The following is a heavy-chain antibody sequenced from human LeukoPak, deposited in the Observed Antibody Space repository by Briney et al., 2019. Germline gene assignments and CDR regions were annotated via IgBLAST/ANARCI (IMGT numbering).Heavy chain of an antibody. J-gene: IGHJ6*03. CDR3: ARDKGIGITMVRGVIPRPYYYMDV. Sequence: ASVKVSCKASGGTFSSYAISRVRQAPGQGLEWMGGIIPIFGTANYAQKFQGRVTITADESTSTAYMELSSLRSEDTAVYYCARDKGIGITMVRGVIPRPYYYMDVWGKGTTVTVSS. CDR1: GGTFSSYA. V-gene: IGHV1-69*13. D-gene: IGHD3-10*01. CDR2: IIPIFGTA.